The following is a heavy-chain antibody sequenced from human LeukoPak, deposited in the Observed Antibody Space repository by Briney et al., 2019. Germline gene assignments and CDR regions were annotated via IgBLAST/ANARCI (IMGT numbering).Heavy chain of an antibody. Sequence: PSETLSLTCTVSGGSISSSIYYWGWIRQPPGKGLEWIGSIYYSGSTYYNPSLKSRVTISVDTSKNQFSLKLSSVTAADTAVYYCARGGDYDILTGFFDYWGQGNLVTVSS. CDR1: GGSISSSIYY. CDR2: IYYSGST. CDR3: ARGGDYDILTGFFDY. J-gene: IGHJ4*02. D-gene: IGHD3-9*01. V-gene: IGHV4-39*01.